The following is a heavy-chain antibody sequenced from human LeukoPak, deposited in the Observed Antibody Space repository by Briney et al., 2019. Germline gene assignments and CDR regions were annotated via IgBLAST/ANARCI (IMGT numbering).Heavy chain of an antibody. CDR2: IRYDGNNK. Sequence: GGSLRLSCAASGFTFNNYGMHWVRQAPGKGLEWVAFIRYDGNNKYYADSVKGRFTISSDNSNNTLYLQMNSLSAEDTAVYYCAELGITMIEGVWGKGTTVTISS. CDR1: GFTFNNYG. D-gene: IGHD3-22*01. J-gene: IGHJ6*04. V-gene: IGHV3-30*02. CDR3: AELGITMIEGV.